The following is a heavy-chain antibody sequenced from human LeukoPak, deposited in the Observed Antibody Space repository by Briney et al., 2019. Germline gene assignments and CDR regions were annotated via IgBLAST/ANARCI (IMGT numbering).Heavy chain of an antibody. CDR2: VSYDGTT. J-gene: IGHJ4*02. CDR3: ARLDCHGDGCYNH. CDR1: GDSVTKYY. Sequence: SETLSLTCSVSGDSVTKYYWSWIRQPPGKGLEWIGYVSYDGTTNYTPSLRSRVIMAAATAINNISLRLTSVTAADTAVYYCARLDCHGDGCYNHWGQGTLVTVSS. V-gene: IGHV4-59*08. D-gene: IGHD2-21*01.